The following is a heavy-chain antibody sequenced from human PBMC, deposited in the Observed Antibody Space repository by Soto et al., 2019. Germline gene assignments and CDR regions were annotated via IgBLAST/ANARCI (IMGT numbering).Heavy chain of an antibody. Sequence: EVQLVESGGGLVQPGGSLRLSGAASGFTFSSYSMNWVRQAPGKGLEWVSYISGSSSTIYYADSVKGRFTISRDNAKNSLYLQMNSLRDEDTAVYYCGKGLRGSFDPWGQGTLVTVSS. CDR2: ISGSSSTI. D-gene: IGHD6-19*01. J-gene: IGHJ5*02. V-gene: IGHV3-48*02. CDR1: GFTFSSYS. CDR3: GKGLRGSFDP.